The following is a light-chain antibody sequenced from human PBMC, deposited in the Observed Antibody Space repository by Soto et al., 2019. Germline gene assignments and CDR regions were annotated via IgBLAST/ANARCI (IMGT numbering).Light chain of an antibody. CDR1: QSVSSY. CDR3: QQRSTWPIT. J-gene: IGKJ5*01. Sequence: EIVLTQSPATLSLSPGERATLSCRASQSVSSYLAWYQQKPGQAPRLLIDDALDRATGIPARFSGSGSGTDFTLTISSLEAEDFAVYYCQQRSTWPITFGQGTRLEIK. CDR2: DAL. V-gene: IGKV3-11*01.